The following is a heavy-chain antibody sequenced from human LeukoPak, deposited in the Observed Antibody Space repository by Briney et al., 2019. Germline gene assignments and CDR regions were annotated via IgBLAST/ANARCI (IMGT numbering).Heavy chain of an antibody. Sequence: ASVKVSCKASGYTFTSYYMRWVRQAPGQGLEWMGWINPNSGGTNYAQKFQGRVTMTRDTSISTAYMELSRLRSDDTAVYYCARERSIVGATTGGYYFDYWGQGTLVTVSS. D-gene: IGHD1-26*01. V-gene: IGHV1-2*02. CDR2: INPNSGGT. CDR3: ARERSIVGATTGGYYFDY. CDR1: GYTFTSYY. J-gene: IGHJ4*02.